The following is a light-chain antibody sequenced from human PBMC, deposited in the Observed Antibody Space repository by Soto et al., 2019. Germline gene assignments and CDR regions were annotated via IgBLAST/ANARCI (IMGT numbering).Light chain of an antibody. Sequence: QAVVTQEPSVTVSPGGTVTLTCGSSTGAVTSGHYPYWFQQKPGQAPRTLFYNTSNKHSWTPARFSGSLLGGKAALTLSGAQPEDEAEYYFLLSYSGARVFGGGTKVTVL. J-gene: IGLJ3*02. CDR1: TGAVTSGHY. CDR3: LLSYSGARV. V-gene: IGLV7-46*01. CDR2: NTS.